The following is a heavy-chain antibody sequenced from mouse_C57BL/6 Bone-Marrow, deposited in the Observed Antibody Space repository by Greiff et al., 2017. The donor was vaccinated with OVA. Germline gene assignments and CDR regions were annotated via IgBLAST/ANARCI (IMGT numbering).Heavy chain of an antibody. Sequence: EVQLQQSGTVLARPGASVKLSCKTSGYTFTSYWMHWVKQRPGQGLEWIGAIYPGNSDTSYNQKFKGKAKLTAVTSASTAYMELSSLTNEDSAVYYCTRSESGTFHYYAMEDWGQGTSVTVSS. D-gene: IGHD4-1*01. CDR1: GYTFTSYW. J-gene: IGHJ4*01. V-gene: IGHV1-5*01. CDR2: IYPGNSDT. CDR3: TRSESGTFHYYAMED.